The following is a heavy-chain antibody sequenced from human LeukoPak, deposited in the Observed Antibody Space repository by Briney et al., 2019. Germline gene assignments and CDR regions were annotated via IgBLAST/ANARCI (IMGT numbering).Heavy chain of an antibody. J-gene: IGHJ4*02. Sequence: GGSLRLSCAASGFIFSSYGMHWVRQAPCKGLEWVAVIWYGGSNKYYADSVKGRFTISRDNSKNTLYLQMNSLRAEDTAVYYCAKDHVAAAGVFDYWGQGTLVTVSS. D-gene: IGHD6-13*01. CDR2: IWYGGSNK. V-gene: IGHV3-30*02. CDR1: GFIFSSYG. CDR3: AKDHVAAAGVFDY.